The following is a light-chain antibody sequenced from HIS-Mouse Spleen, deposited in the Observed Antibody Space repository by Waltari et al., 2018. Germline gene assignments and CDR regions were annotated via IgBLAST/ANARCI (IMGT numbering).Light chain of an antibody. CDR1: QSVSSN. Sequence: TQSPATLSVSPGERATLSCRASQSVSSNLAWYQQKPGQAPRLLIYGASTRATGIPARFSGSGSGTEFTLTISSMQSEDFAVYYCQQYNNWPPLTFGGGTKVEIK. CDR2: GAS. V-gene: IGKV3-15*01. CDR3: QQYNNWPPLT. J-gene: IGKJ4*01.